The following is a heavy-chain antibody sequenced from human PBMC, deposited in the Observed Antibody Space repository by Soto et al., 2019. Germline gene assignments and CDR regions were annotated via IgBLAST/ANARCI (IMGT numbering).Heavy chain of an antibody. CDR1: GFTFSSYD. CDR2: IGTAGDT. D-gene: IGHD3-9*01. V-gene: IGHV3-13*01. Sequence: GGSLRLSCAASGFTFSSYDMHWVRQATGKGLEWVSAIGTAGDTYYPGSVKGRFTISRENAKNSLYLQMNSLRAGDTAVYYCARAGYDILTGSHYYYMDVWGKGTTVTVSS. J-gene: IGHJ6*03. CDR3: ARAGYDILTGSHYYYMDV.